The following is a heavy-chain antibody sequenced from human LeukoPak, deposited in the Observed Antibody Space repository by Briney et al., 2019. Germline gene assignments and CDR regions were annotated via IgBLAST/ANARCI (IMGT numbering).Heavy chain of an antibody. CDR3: ARGRPMDY. V-gene: IGHV3-48*04. J-gene: IGHJ4*02. CDR1: GFTFSNYN. Sequence: GSLRLSCAASGFTFSNYNMNWVRQAPGKGLEWVSYTSSSSGTIYYADSVKGRFTISRDNAKNSLYLQMNSLRVEDTAVYYCARGRPMDYWGQGALVTVFS. CDR2: TSSSSGTI.